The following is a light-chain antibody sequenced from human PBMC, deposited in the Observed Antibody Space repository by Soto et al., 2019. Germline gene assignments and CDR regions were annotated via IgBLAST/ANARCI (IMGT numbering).Light chain of an antibody. CDR1: SSDVGSYDH. Sequence: QSVLTQPASVSGSRGQSITISCSGTSSDVGSYDHVAWYQQFPGKTPKLMIYEVSNRPSGVSSRFSGYKSGNTASLTISGLQAEDEADYYCIAYTGSSTSYVFGRGTKVTVL. CDR2: EVS. CDR3: IAYTGSSTSYV. J-gene: IGLJ1*01. V-gene: IGLV2-14*01.